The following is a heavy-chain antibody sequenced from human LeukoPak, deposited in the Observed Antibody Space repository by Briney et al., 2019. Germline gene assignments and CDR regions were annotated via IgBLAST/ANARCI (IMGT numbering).Heavy chain of an antibody. CDR1: GFTFSSYW. Sequence: GGSLRLSCAASGFTFSSYWMSWVRQAPGKGLEWVANIKQDGSEKYYVDSVKGRFTISRDNAKNSLYLQMNSLRAEDTAVYYCARDLGGSYPLFDYWGQGTLVTVSS. D-gene: IGHD1-26*01. V-gene: IGHV3-7*01. CDR2: IKQDGSEK. CDR3: ARDLGGSYPLFDY. J-gene: IGHJ4*02.